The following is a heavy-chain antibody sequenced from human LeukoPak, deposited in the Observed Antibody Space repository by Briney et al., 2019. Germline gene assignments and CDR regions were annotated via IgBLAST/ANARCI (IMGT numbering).Heavy chain of an antibody. CDR3: ARLGGGSGSYYNFPAEYYFDY. CDR1: GDSVSSNSAA. J-gene: IGHJ4*02. D-gene: IGHD3-10*01. CDR2: TYYRSKWYN. V-gene: IGHV6-1*01. Sequence: SQTLSLTCAISGDSVSSNSAAWNWIRQSPSRGLEWLGRTYYRSKWYNDYAISVKSRITINPDTSKNQFSLKLSSVTAADTAVYYCARLGGGSGSYYNFPAEYYFDYWGQGTLVTVSS.